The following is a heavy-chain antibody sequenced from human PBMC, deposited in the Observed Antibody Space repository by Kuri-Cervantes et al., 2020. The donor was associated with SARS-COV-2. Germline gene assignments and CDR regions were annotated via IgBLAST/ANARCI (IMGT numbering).Heavy chain of an antibody. V-gene: IGHV3-11*01. Sequence: GESLKISCAASGFTFSDYYMSWIRQAPGKGLEWVSYISSSGSTIYYADSEMGRFTISRDNAKNSLYLQMNSLRAEDTAVYYCARGITMVRGVIDYWGQGTLVTVSS. J-gene: IGHJ4*02. CDR2: ISSSGSTI. CDR1: GFTFSDYY. D-gene: IGHD3-10*01. CDR3: ARGITMVRGVIDY.